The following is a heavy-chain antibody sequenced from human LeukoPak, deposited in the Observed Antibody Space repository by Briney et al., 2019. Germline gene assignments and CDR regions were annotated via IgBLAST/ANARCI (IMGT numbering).Heavy chain of an antibody. D-gene: IGHD1-26*01. CDR3: AIRIVGATNDY. V-gene: IGHV1-69*13. CDR1: GYTFTDYY. Sequence: GASVKVSCKASGYTFTDYYIHWVRQAPGQGLEWMGGIIPIFGTANYAQKFQGRVTITADESTSTAYMELSSLRSEDTAVYYCAIRIVGATNDYWGQGTLVTVSS. CDR2: IIPIFGTA. J-gene: IGHJ4*02.